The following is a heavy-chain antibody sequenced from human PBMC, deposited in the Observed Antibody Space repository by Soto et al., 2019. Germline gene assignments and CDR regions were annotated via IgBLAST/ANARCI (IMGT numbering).Heavy chain of an antibody. CDR1: GGTFSDHA. Sequence: QVQLVQSGTEAKMPGSSVKVSCKAFGGTFSDHAVSWVRQAPGQGLEWMGVINPFFKGTKYAQKFQGRLTITADDSTSTAYMDLYSLISEDTAVYYCARDVQVNYFDNTYHYYAMDVWGQGTTVIVSS. J-gene: IGHJ6*02. CDR3: ARDVQVNYFDNTYHYYAMDV. D-gene: IGHD3-9*01. V-gene: IGHV1-69*01. CDR2: INPFFKGT.